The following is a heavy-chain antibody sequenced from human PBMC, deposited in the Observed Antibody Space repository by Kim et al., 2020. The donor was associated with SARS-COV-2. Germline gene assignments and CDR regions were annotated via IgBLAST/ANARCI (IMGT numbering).Heavy chain of an antibody. V-gene: IGHV4-39*01. D-gene: IGHD6-19*01. J-gene: IGHJ4*02. CDR3: ASSRVAGGVYFDY. Sequence: TPSRKRRVTISVDTSKNQFSLKLSSVTAADTAVYYGASSRVAGGVYFDYWGQGTLVTVSS.